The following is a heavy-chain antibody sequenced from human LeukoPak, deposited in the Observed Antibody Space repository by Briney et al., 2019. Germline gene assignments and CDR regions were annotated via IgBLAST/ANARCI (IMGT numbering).Heavy chain of an antibody. CDR1: GGSFSGYY. D-gene: IGHD3-10*01. J-gene: IGHJ4*02. CDR2: INHCGST. V-gene: IGHV4-34*01. CDR3: ARVSSYYYGSGRSLGY. Sequence: PSETLSLTCAVYGGSFSGYYWSWIRQPPGKGLEWIGEINHCGSTNYNPSLKSRVTISVDTSKNQFSLKLSSVTAADTAVYYCARVSSYYYGSGRSLGYWGQGTLVTVSS.